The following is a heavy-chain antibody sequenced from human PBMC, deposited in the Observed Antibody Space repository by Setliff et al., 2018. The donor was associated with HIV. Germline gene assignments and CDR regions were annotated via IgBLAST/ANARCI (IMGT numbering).Heavy chain of an antibody. Sequence: ASVKVSCKASGYTFTDYYIHWVQQAPGKGLEWMGGFDPEDGETIYAQKFQGRVTMTEDTSTDTAYMELSSLRSEDTAIYYCATLDYYGSATYNLALHYWGQGTLVTVSS. CDR1: GYTFTDYY. CDR2: FDPEDGET. J-gene: IGHJ4*02. D-gene: IGHD3-10*01. CDR3: ATLDYYGSATYNLALHY. V-gene: IGHV1-24*01.